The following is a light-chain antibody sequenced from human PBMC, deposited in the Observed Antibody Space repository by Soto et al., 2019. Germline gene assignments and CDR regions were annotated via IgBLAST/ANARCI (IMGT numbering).Light chain of an antibody. Sequence: QSALTQPASVSGSPGQSITISCTGTSSDVGGYNYVSWYQQHPCKAPKLMIYDVSNRPSGVSNRFSGSKSGNTASLTISGLQAEDEADYYCSSYTSSSSSYVFGTGTKVTVL. CDR2: DVS. V-gene: IGLV2-14*01. J-gene: IGLJ1*01. CDR3: SSYTSSSSSYV. CDR1: SSDVGGYNY.